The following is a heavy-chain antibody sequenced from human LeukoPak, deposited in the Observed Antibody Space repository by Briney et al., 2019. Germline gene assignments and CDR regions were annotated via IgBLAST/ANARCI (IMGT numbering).Heavy chain of an antibody. D-gene: IGHD4-23*01. CDR1: GFTFSSYG. V-gene: IGHV3-30*18. Sequence: GRSLRLSCAASGFTFSSYGMHWVRQAPGKGLEWVAVISYDGSNKYYTDSVKGRFTISRDNSKNTLYLQMNSLRAEDTAVYYCAKVGGGKPASDIWGQGTMVTVSS. CDR2: ISYDGSNK. J-gene: IGHJ3*02. CDR3: AKVGGGKPASDI.